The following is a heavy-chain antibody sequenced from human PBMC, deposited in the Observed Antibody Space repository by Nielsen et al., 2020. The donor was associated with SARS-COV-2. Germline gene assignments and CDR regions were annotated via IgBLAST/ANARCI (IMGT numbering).Heavy chain of an antibody. Sequence: SETLSLTCTVSGGSISSYYWSWIRQPPGKGLEWIGSIYYSGSTYYNPSLKSRVTISVDTSKNQFSPKLSSVTAADTAVYYCASHRRGYSEDYGMDVWGQGTTVTVSS. CDR3: ASHRRGYSEDYGMDV. CDR2: IYYSGST. D-gene: IGHD5-18*01. J-gene: IGHJ6*02. V-gene: IGHV4-59*05. CDR1: GGSISSYY.